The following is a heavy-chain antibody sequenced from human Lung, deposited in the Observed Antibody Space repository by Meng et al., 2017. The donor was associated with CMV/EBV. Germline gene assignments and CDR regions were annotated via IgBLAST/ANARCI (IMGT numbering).Heavy chain of an antibody. J-gene: IGHJ6*01. CDR3: AKDLNFGGISGFFEG. D-gene: IGHD6-25*01. Sequence: ESXKIPWVGSGFTFTSHAMGWVRQAPGKGLEWVSVIGGNGVRTDYADSVKGRVIISRDNSENTIYLQMNSLRGEDTAVYYCAKDLNFGGISGFFEGWGEGXPVTVSS. V-gene: IGHV3-23*01. CDR2: IGGNGVRT. CDR1: GFTFTSHA.